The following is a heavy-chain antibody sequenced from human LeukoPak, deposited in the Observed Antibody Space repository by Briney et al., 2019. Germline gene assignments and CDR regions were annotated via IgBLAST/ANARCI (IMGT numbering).Heavy chain of an antibody. CDR3: ARETSNVDAFDI. J-gene: IGHJ3*02. CDR1: GYTFTSYG. D-gene: IGHD4-11*01. Sequence: ASVKVSCKASGYTFTSYGISWVRQAPGQGLEWMGWISAYNGNVNYAQKLQGRVTMTTDTSTSTAYMELRSLRSDDTAVYYCARETSNVDAFDIWGQGTMVTVSS. CDR2: ISAYNGNV. V-gene: IGHV1-18*01.